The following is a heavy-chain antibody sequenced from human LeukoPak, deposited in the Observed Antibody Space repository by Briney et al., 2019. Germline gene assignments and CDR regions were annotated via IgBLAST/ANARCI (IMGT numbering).Heavy chain of an antibody. CDR3: ASTPYSSPLGYFDY. V-gene: IGHV1-3*01. CDR1: GYTFTSYA. CDR2: INAGNGNT. D-gene: IGHD6-13*01. J-gene: IGHJ4*02. Sequence: ASVKVSCTASGYTFTSYAMHWVRQAPGQRLEWMGWINAGNGNTKYSQKFQGRVTITRDTSASTAYMELSSLRSEDTAVYYCASTPYSSPLGYFDYWGQGTLVTVSS.